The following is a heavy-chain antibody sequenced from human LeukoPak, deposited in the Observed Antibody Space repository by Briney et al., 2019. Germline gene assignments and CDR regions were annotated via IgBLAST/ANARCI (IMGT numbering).Heavy chain of an antibody. CDR2: INHSGST. CDR1: GGSFSGYC. Sequence: SETLSLTCAVYGGSFSGYCWSWIRQPPGKGLEWIREINHSGSTNYNPSLKSRVTISVDTSKNQFSLKLSSVTAADTAVYYCARCPRAAGITMVRRYGMDVWGKGTTVTVSS. J-gene: IGHJ6*04. D-gene: IGHD3-10*01. CDR3: ARCPRAAGITMVRRYGMDV. V-gene: IGHV4-34*01.